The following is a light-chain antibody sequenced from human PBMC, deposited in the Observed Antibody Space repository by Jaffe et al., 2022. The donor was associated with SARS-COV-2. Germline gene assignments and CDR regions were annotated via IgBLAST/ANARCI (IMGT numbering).Light chain of an antibody. CDR3: QTWDSRTVV. CDR2: QDN. J-gene: IGLJ3*02. CDR1: RLGDKY. V-gene: IGLV3-1*01. Sequence: SYDLTQPPSVSVSPGQTASIACSGDRLGDKYASWYQQKPGQSPLLVIYQDNRRPSGIPERFSGSNSGNTATLTISGTQALDEADYYCQTWDSRTVVFGGGTKLTVL.